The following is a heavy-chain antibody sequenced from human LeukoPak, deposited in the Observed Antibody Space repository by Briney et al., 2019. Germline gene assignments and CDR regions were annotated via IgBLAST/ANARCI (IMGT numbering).Heavy chain of an antibody. D-gene: IGHD3-3*01. CDR2: IIPIFGTA. V-gene: IGHV1-69*05. CDR3: ARDQNDFWSGSHYYYYMDV. Sequence: SVKVSCKASGGTFSSYAISWVRQAPGQGLEWMGGIIPIFGTANYAQKFQGRVTITTDESTSTAYMELSSLRSEDTAVYYCARDQNDFWSGSHYYYYMDVWGKGTTVTVSS. CDR1: GGTFSSYA. J-gene: IGHJ6*03.